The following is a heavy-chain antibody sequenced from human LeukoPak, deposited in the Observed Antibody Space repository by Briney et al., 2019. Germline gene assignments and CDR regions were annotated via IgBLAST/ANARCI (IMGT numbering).Heavy chain of an antibody. D-gene: IGHD4-23*01. CDR2: MNQDGSHK. J-gene: IGHJ4*01. CDR1: GFTFSSYS. V-gene: IGHV3-7*04. CDR3: AKGGGRPFDY. Sequence: PGGSLRHSCTASGFTFSSYSMNWVRQAPGKGLEWVAGMNQDGSHKNYVDSVKGRFTISRDNAKDSLYLQMNSLRADDTAVYYCAKGGGRPFDYWGHGNLVTVSS.